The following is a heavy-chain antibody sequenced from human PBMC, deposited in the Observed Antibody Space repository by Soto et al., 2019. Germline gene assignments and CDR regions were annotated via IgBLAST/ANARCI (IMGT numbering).Heavy chain of an antibody. V-gene: IGHV3-23*01. CDR2: ISSSSGST. CDR3: AKGIVYYYDSSGYFAY. Sequence: VGFLRLWCPAVGFPFRDYSMHWVRHAPGKGLEWVAAISSSSGSTYYADSVKGRFTISRDNSKNTLYLQMNSLRAEDTAVYYCAKGIVYYYDSSGYFAYWGQGILVTVSS. D-gene: IGHD3-22*01. CDR1: GFPFRDYS. J-gene: IGHJ4*02.